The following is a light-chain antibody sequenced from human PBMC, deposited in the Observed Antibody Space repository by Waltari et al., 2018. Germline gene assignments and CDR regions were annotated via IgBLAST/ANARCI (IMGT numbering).Light chain of an antibody. CDR2: DNY. Sequence: QSVVTQPPSVSATPGQKVTISSSGSTSNIGNEYVSWYQQLPGTAPKLLVYDNYKRPSGIPDRFSGSKSGTSATLGITGVQTGDEAHYYCGAWDSSLSAYVFGTGTEVTVL. CDR1: TSNIGNEY. V-gene: IGLV1-51*01. CDR3: GAWDSSLSAYV. J-gene: IGLJ1*01.